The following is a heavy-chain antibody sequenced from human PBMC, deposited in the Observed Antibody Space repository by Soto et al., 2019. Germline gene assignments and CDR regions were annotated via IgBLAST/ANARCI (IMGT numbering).Heavy chain of an antibody. CDR3: ARDRYGVPRGDYFDS. CDR1: GGSISSGAHY. Sequence: QVQLQESGPGLVKPSQTLSLTCTVSGGSISSGAHYWSWIRQLPGKGLEWIGNIYYGGSNYYNPSLTSRVTISVDTSNNQFSLNLSSVTAADTAIYYCARDRYGVPRGDYFDSWGQGILVTVSS. V-gene: IGHV4-31*03. J-gene: IGHJ4*02. CDR2: IYYGGSN. D-gene: IGHD4-17*01.